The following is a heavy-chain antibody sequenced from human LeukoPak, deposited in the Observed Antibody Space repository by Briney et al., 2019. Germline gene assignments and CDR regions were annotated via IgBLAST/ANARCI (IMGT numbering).Heavy chain of an antibody. D-gene: IGHD1-26*01. Sequence: ASVKVSCKASGYTFTSYGISWVRQAPGQGLEWMGWISAYNGNTNYAQKLQGRVTMTTDTSTSTAYMDLRSLRSDDTAVYYCARAWSSRLGYYYGMDVWGQGTTVTVSS. CDR1: GYTFTSYG. CDR2: ISAYNGNT. J-gene: IGHJ6*02. CDR3: ARAWSSRLGYYYGMDV. V-gene: IGHV1-18*01.